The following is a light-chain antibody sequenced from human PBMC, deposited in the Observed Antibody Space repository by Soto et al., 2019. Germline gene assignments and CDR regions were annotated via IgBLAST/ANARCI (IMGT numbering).Light chain of an antibody. CDR3: SSYTSSSTVV. J-gene: IGLJ2*01. Sequence: QSVLTQPASVSGSPGQSITISCTGTSSDVGGYNYVSWYQQHPGKAPKLMIYDVSNRTSGVSNRFSGSKSGNTASLTISGFQAEDEADYYCSSYTSSSTVVFGGGTKLTVL. CDR2: DVS. CDR1: SSDVGGYNY. V-gene: IGLV2-14*01.